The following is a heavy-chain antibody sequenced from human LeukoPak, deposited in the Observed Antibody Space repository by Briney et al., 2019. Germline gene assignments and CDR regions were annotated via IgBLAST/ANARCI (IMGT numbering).Heavy chain of an antibody. D-gene: IGHD6-19*01. V-gene: IGHV1-2*02. CDR3: ARAEWYSSGWYPGYFQH. CDR1: GYTFTGYY. Sequence: ASVKVSCKASGYTFTGYYMHWVRQAPGQGLEWMGWINPNSGGTNYAQKFQGRVTMTRDTSISTAYMELSRLGSDDTAVYYCARAEWYSSGWYPGYFQHWGQGTLVTASS. J-gene: IGHJ1*01. CDR2: INPNSGGT.